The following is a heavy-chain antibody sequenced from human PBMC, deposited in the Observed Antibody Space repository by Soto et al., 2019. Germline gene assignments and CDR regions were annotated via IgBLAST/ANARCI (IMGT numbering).Heavy chain of an antibody. CDR1: GFTFSRHD. CDR2: IVSDGSGT. V-gene: IGHV3-74*01. Sequence: EVQLVESGGGLVQPGGSLRLSCAASGFTFSRHDMHWVRQATGKGLVWVSRIVSDGSGTRYAVSVKGRFTISRDDAKNTLYLQMDSLRVEDTAVYFCVRDGDARGYYWGQGTLVTVSS. CDR3: VRDGDARGYY. J-gene: IGHJ4*02. D-gene: IGHD3-10*01.